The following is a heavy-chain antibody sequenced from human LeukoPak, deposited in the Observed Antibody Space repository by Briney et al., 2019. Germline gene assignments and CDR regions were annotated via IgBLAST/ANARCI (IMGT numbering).Heavy chain of an antibody. V-gene: IGHV1-2*02. CDR3: ARADRLDGSPYLIGP. CDR2: INPNSGGT. CDR1: GYSFTDYY. D-gene: IGHD1-26*01. Sequence: ASVKVSCKTSGYSFTDYYMHWVGQAPGQGLEWMGCINPNSGGTSTAQKFQGRITMTRDTSITTVYMEVSWLTSDDTAIYYCARADRLDGSPYLIGPWGQGTLLTVSS. J-gene: IGHJ5*02.